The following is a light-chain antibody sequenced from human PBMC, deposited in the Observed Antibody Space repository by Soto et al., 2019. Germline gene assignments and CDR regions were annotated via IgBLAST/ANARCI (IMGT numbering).Light chain of an antibody. V-gene: IGLV2-14*03. Sequence: QSVLTQPASVSGSPGQSITISCTGTSSDVGTYDYVSWYQHHPGKAPKLMIYAVSNRPSGVSNRFSGSKSGNTASLTISGLQAEDEADYSCNSYTSSSTLLFGGGTKLTVL. CDR1: SSDVGTYDY. CDR3: NSYTSSSTLL. J-gene: IGLJ2*01. CDR2: AVS.